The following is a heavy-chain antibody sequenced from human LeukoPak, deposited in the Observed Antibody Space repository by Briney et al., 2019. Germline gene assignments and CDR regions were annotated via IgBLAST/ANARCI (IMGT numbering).Heavy chain of an antibody. V-gene: IGHV4-59*01. J-gene: IGHJ4*02. D-gene: IGHD3-10*01. CDR2: IYHSGST. CDR3: ARTYYYGSGRYFDY. Sequence: SETLSLTCTVSGGSISSYYWSWIRQPPGKGLDWIGYIYHSGSTNYNPSLKSRFTISLDTSKNQFSLKLSSVTAADTAVYYCARTYYYGSGRYFDYWGQGTLVTVSS. CDR1: GGSISSYY.